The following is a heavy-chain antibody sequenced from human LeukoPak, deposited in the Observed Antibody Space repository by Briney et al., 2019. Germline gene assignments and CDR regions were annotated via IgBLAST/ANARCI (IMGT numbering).Heavy chain of an antibody. CDR1: GGSISSYY. J-gene: IGHJ5*02. Sequence: PSETLSLTCTVSGGSISSYYWSWIRQPPGKGLEWIGYIYYSGSTNYNPSLKSRVTISVDTSKNQFSLKLSSVTAADTAVYYCARDLIRGYSYDWFDPWGQGTLVTVSS. D-gene: IGHD5-18*01. CDR3: ARDLIRGYSYDWFDP. CDR2: IYYSGST. V-gene: IGHV4-59*01.